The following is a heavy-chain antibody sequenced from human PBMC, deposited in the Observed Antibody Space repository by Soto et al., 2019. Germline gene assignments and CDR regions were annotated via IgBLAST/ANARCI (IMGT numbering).Heavy chain of an antibody. CDR2: IKGDGSGI. J-gene: IGHJ5*02. V-gene: IGHV3-74*01. D-gene: IGHD2-15*01. CDR3: ARAICSGGRCFLLDL. CDR1: GFIFSGYW. Sequence: EVQLLESGGGLVPPGGSLRLSCAASGFIFSGYWMHWVRQAPGKGLVWVSRIKGDGSGISYADSVNGRFTISRDNVKKTLYLQMNSLRAEDTAVYYCARAICSGGRCFLLDLWGQGTLVTVSS.